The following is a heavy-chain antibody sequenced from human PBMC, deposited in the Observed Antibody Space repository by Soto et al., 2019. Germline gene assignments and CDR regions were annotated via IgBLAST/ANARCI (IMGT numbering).Heavy chain of an antibody. Sequence: QVQLVQSGAEVKKPGSSVKVSCKASGGTFSSYAISWLRQAPGQGLEWMGGIIAIFGTANYAQKCQGRVTLTADESTSPAEMELSRLRSEDTAVYYCAGGAQRIVGDDDFDYWGQGTLVTVSS. D-gene: IGHD1-26*01. V-gene: IGHV1-69*01. CDR1: GGTFSSYA. CDR2: IIAIFGTA. CDR3: AGGAQRIVGDDDFDY. J-gene: IGHJ4*02.